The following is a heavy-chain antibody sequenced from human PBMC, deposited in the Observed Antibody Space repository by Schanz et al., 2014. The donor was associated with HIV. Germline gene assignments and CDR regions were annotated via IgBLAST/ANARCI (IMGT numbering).Heavy chain of an antibody. CDR1: GFTFSTSW. D-gene: IGHD3-10*01. CDR3: ARGSGPYFYYYGMDV. CDR2: ISGSGGST. J-gene: IGHJ6*02. V-gene: IGHV3-23*04. Sequence: EVQLVESGGGLVKPGGSLRLSCAASGFTFSTSWMHWVRQAPGKGLVWVSAISGSGGSTYYADSVKGRFTISRDNSKNTLYLQMNSLRAEDTAVYYCARGSGPYFYYYGMDVWGQGTTVTVSS.